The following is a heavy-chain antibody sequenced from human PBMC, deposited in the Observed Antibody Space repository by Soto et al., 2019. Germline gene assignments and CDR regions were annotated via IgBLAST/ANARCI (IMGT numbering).Heavy chain of an antibody. CDR2: IVVGSGNT. V-gene: IGHV1-58*02. CDR3: AAGFYDRGGYSLDY. D-gene: IGHD3-22*01. CDR1: GFTFTSSA. J-gene: IGHJ4*02. Sequence: QMQLVQSGPEVKKPGTSVKVSCKASGFTFTSSAMQWVRQARGQRLEWIGWIVVGSGNTNYAQKFQGRVTITRDMSTSTAYMGVSSLRSEDTAVYYCAAGFYDRGGYSLDYWGQGTLVTVSS.